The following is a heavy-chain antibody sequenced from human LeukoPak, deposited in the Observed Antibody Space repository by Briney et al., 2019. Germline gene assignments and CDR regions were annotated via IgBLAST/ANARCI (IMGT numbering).Heavy chain of an antibody. D-gene: IGHD1-26*01. V-gene: IGHV3-23*01. CDR3: VKDRGGSPFYGMDV. Sequence: GGSLRLSCAGSGFTFSSYAMSWVRRAPGKGLEWVSTISGSGGAGTYYADSVKGRFTVSRDNSRNTLYLPMNSLRAEDTAVYYCVKDRGGSPFYGMDVWGQGTTVTVSS. CDR2: ISGSGGAGT. J-gene: IGHJ6*02. CDR1: GFTFSSYA.